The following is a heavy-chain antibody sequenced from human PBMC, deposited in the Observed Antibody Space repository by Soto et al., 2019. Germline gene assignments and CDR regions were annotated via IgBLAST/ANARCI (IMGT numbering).Heavy chain of an antibody. Sequence: TSETLSLTCTVSGGSISSYYWSWIRQPPGKGLEWIGYIYYSGSTNYNPSLKSRVTISADTSKNQFSLKLSSVTAADTAVYYCARVWGGAFDFWGQGTMVTVSS. CDR3: ARVWGGAFDF. CDR1: GGSISSYY. V-gene: IGHV4-59*01. D-gene: IGHD3-10*01. J-gene: IGHJ3*01. CDR2: IYYSGST.